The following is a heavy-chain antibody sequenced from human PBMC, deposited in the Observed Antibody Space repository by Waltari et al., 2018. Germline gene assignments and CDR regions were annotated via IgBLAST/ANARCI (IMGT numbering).Heavy chain of an antibody. CDR1: GFTFSTYW. CDR3: ARDSLLGAFDI. Sequence: EVQLVESGGGLVQPGGSLRLSCAASGFTFSTYWMSWVRQAPGKGLEWAANIKQDGSEKYYVDSVKGRFTISRDNAKNSLYLQMNSLRAEDTAVYYCARDSLLGAFDIWGQGTMVTVSS. V-gene: IGHV3-7*04. CDR2: IKQDGSEK. D-gene: IGHD2-8*02. J-gene: IGHJ3*02.